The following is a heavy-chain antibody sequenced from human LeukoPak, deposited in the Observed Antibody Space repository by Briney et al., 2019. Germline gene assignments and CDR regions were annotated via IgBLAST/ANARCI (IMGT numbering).Heavy chain of an antibody. CDR2: ISSSSSYI. J-gene: IGHJ5*02. D-gene: IGHD1-26*01. Sequence: GGSLRLSCAASGFTFSSYSMNWVRQAPGKGLEWVSSISSSSSYIYYADSVKGRFTISRDNSENTLYLQMNSLRAEDTAVYYCARASSGSYWTFDPWGQGTLVTVSS. CDR3: ARASSGSYWTFDP. CDR1: GFTFSSYS. V-gene: IGHV3-21*04.